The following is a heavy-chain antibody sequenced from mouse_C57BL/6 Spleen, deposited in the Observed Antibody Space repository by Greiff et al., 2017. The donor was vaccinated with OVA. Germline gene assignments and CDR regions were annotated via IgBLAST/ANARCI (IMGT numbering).Heavy chain of an antibody. J-gene: IGHJ2*01. CDR1: GYTFTNYW. V-gene: IGHV1-63*01. CDR3: ARGIYYDYERGYYFDY. Sequence: VKLVESGAELVRPGTSVKMSCKASGYTFTNYWIGWAKQRPGHGLEWIGDIYPGGGYTNYNEKFKGKATLTADKSSSTAYMQFSSLTSEDSAIYYCARGIYYDYERGYYFDYWGQGTTLTVSS. CDR2: IYPGGGYT. D-gene: IGHD2-4*01.